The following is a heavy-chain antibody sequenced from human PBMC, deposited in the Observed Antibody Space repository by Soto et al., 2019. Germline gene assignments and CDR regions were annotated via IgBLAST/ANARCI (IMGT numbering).Heavy chain of an antibody. D-gene: IGHD3-10*01. CDR1: GFTVSSNY. CDR3: ARGLEGSGSPVNWFDP. Sequence: EVQLVETGGGLIQPGGSLRLSCAASGFTVSSNYMSWVRQAPGKGLEWVSVIYSGGSTYYADSVKGRFTISRDNSKNTLYLQINSLRAEDTAVYYCARGLEGSGSPVNWFDPWGQGTLVTVSS. J-gene: IGHJ5*02. V-gene: IGHV3-53*02. CDR2: IYSGGST.